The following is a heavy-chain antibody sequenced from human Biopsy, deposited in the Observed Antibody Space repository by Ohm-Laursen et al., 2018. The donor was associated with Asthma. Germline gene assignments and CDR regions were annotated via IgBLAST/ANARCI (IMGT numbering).Heavy chain of an antibody. D-gene: IGHD2-2*01. CDR1: GGTFNTYV. Sequence: ASVKVSCKSLGGTFNTYVIGWVRQAPGQGLEWMGGINSVFGTTTYPQKFQDRVTITADYSTSTVYMELSSLRSEDTAVYYCARKAGSCISRTCYSLDFWGQGTLVTISS. V-gene: IGHV1-69*13. J-gene: IGHJ4*02. CDR3: ARKAGSCISRTCYSLDF. CDR2: INSVFGTT.